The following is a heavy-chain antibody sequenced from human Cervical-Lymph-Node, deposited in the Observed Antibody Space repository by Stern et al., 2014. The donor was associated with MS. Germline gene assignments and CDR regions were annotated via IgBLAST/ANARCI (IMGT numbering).Heavy chain of an antibody. CDR2: INPNGSVT. CDR1: GYTFTNYY. V-gene: IGHV1-46*01. D-gene: IGHD3-16*01. CDR3: TRAVGGVGSE. Sequence: VQLVESGPEVKKPGASVMVSCKTSGYTFTNYYIHWVRQAPGQGLEWMGIINPNGSVTASAQKFQGGLTMTRDTSTTTVYMRLITLTSEDTAMYYCTRAVGGVGSEWGQGTLVFVSS. J-gene: IGHJ4*02.